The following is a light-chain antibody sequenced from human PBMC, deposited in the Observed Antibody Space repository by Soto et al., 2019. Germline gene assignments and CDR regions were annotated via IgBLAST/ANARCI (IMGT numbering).Light chain of an antibody. CDR2: GAS. Sequence: EIVLTQSPGTLSLSPGERATLSCRASQSVSSTYLAWYQQKPGQAPRLLIYGASSRATGIPDRFSGSGSGTDFTLTISRLETQDFAVYYCQHYDSSLWTFGQGTKVDIK. CDR1: QSVSSTY. J-gene: IGKJ1*01. CDR3: QHYDSSLWT. V-gene: IGKV3-20*01.